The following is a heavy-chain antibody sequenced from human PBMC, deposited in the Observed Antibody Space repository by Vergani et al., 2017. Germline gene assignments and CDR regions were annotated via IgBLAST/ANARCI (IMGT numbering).Heavy chain of an antibody. V-gene: IGHV3-23*04. CDR1: GFTFSSYA. CDR3: ARDLGGSGASGYYYYGMDV. CDR2: ISGSGGST. Sequence: VQLVESGGGLVKPGGSLRLSCAASGFTFSSYAMSWVRQAPGKGLEWVSAISGSGGSTYYADSVKGRFTISRDNSKNTMYLQMNSLRAEDTAVYYCARDLGGSGASGYYYYGMDVWGQGTTVTVSS. D-gene: IGHD1-26*01. J-gene: IGHJ6*02.